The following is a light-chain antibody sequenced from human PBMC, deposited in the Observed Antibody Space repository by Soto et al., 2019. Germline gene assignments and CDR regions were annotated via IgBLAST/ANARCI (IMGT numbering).Light chain of an antibody. CDR1: RSVSSSY. CDR2: GAS. Sequence: IGVTQSPSTLSVSTGERATLSCRASRSVSSSYLAWYQQKPGQAPRLLIYGASSRATGIPDRFSGSGSGTDFTLTISRLEPEDFAVYYCQQYGSSPTFGQGTKVAI. V-gene: IGKV3-20*01. J-gene: IGKJ1*01. CDR3: QQYGSSPT.